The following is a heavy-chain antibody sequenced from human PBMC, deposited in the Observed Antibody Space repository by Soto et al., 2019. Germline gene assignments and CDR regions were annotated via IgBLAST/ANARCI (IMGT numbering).Heavy chain of an antibody. V-gene: IGHV3-23*01. CDR3: ARDVGLDSDDFFAY. CDR1: GSTFTSYG. Sequence: LRLSCTASGSTFTSYGMGWVRQAPGKGLQWVSTIRGDGGQTHYTDSVKGRFSISRDNSKNTVYLQMDSLRAEDTAMYFCARDVGLDSDDFFAYWGQGTQVTVSS. D-gene: IGHD3-9*01. J-gene: IGHJ4*02. CDR2: IRGDGGQT.